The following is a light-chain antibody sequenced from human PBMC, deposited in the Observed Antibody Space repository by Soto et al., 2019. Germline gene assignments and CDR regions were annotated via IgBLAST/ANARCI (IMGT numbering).Light chain of an antibody. J-gene: IGKJ4*01. V-gene: IGKV1-39*01. Sequence: DIQVTQSPSSLSASVGDRVTITCRASQSIRTSLNWYQQRPGKPPKLLIHTASTLQSGVPSRFSGSGSGTHFTLTISSLQPADFATYYCQQTYSTPLTFGGGTKVDIK. CDR3: QQTYSTPLT. CDR2: TAS. CDR1: QSIRTS.